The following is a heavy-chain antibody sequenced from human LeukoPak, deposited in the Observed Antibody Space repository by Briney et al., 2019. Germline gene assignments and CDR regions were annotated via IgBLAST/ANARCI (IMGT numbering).Heavy chain of an antibody. Sequence: SVKVSCKASGGTFSSYAISWVRQAPGQGLEWMGGIIPIFGTANYAQKFQGRVTITADESTSTAYMELSSLRSEDKAVYYCARADYYGSGSYYNYFDYWGQGTLVTVSS. D-gene: IGHD3-10*01. J-gene: IGHJ4*02. CDR3: ARADYYGSGSYYNYFDY. CDR2: IIPIFGTA. V-gene: IGHV1-69*13. CDR1: GGTFSSYA.